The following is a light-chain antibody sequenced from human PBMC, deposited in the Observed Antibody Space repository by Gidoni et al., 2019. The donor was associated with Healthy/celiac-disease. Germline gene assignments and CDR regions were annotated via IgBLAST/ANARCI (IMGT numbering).Light chain of an antibody. J-gene: IGKJ1*01. CDR3: QQYYSTPTWT. V-gene: IGKV4-1*01. CDR2: WAS. CDR1: QSVLYSSNNKNY. Sequence: DIVMTQSPDSLAVSLGERATINCKSSQSVLYSSNNKNYLAWYQQKPGQPPKLLISWASTRESGVPDRFSGRGSGPDFTLTIRSLQAEDVAVYYCQQYYSTPTWTFGQGTKVEIK.